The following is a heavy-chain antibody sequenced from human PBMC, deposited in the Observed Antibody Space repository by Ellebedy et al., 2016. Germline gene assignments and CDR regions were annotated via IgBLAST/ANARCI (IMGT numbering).Heavy chain of an antibody. CDR3: AKDHPNWANDY. J-gene: IGHJ4*02. CDR2: ISAGGDAI. Sequence: GESLKISXKGSGFDFRHNPMNWVRQAPGKGLEWISYISAGGDAIDYADSVKGRFTISRDNAKTSVYLQMNSLRVDDTATYYCAKDHPNWANDYWGQGALVGVSS. CDR1: GFDFRHNP. D-gene: IGHD7-27*01. V-gene: IGHV3-48*04.